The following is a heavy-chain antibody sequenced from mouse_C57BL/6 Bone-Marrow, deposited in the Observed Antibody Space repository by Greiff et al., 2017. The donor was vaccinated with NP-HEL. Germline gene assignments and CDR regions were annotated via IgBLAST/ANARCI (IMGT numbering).Heavy chain of an antibody. D-gene: IGHD1-1*01. V-gene: IGHV1-59*01. CDR1: GYTFTSYW. CDR2: IDPSDSYT. J-gene: IGHJ2*01. CDR3: ARFYGSTYSYYFDY. Sequence: QVQLQQPGAELVRPGTSVKLSCKASGYTFTSYWMHWVKQRPGQGLEWIGVIDPSDSYTNYNQKFKGKATLTADTSSSTAYMQLSSLTSEDSAVYYCARFYGSTYSYYFDYWGQGTTLTVSS.